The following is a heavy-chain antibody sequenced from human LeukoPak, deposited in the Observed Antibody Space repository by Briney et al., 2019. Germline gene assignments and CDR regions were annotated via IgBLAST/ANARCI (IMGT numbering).Heavy chain of an antibody. Sequence: SETLSLTCAVYGGSFSGYYWSWIRQPPGKGLEWIGEINHSGSTNYNPSLKSRVTISVDTSKNQFSLKLSSVTAADTAVYYCARVAWNYGSRLDYWGQGTLVTVSS. CDR3: ARVAWNYGSRLDY. CDR1: GGSFSGYY. J-gene: IGHJ4*02. CDR2: INHSGST. V-gene: IGHV4-34*01. D-gene: IGHD1-7*01.